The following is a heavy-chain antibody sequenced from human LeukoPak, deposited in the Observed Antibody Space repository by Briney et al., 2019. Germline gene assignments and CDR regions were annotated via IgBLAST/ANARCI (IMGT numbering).Heavy chain of an antibody. Sequence: GGSLRLSCAASGFTFNSYEMNWVRQAPGKGLEWFSYISGSGAVIHYADSVKGRFTISRDNAKNSLYLQMNSLRVEDTAVYYCASLRGYNFGPFDYWGQGTLVTVSS. D-gene: IGHD5-18*01. CDR2: ISGSGAVI. J-gene: IGHJ4*02. V-gene: IGHV3-48*03. CDR3: ASLRGYNFGPFDY. CDR1: GFTFNSYE.